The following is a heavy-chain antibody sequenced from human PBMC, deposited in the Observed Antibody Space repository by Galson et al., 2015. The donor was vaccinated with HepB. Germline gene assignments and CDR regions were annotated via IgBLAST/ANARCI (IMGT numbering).Heavy chain of an antibody. CDR2: ISYDGSNK. J-gene: IGHJ5*02. CDR1: GFTSSSYA. CDR3: AGQDYYGSGSYYNVLARYWFDP. Sequence: SPRLSCAASGFTSSSYAMHWVRSTPGKGLGWVAVISYDGSNKYYADSGKVRFNISRDNTKNTLYLQMNSLRAEDTAVYYCAGQDYYGSGSYYNVLARYWFDPWGQGTLVTVSS. V-gene: IGHV3-30*04. D-gene: IGHD3-10*01.